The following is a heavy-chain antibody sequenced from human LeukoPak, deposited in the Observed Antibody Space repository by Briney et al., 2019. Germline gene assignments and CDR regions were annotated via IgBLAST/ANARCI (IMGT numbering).Heavy chain of an antibody. V-gene: IGHV3-23*01. Sequence: GGSLRLSCAASGFTFSSYAMSWVRQAPGKGLEWVSAISGSGGSTYYADSVKGRFTISRDNSKSTLYLQMNSLRAEDTAVYYCAKEEGVSLLFRSTSNFDYWGQGTLVTVSS. J-gene: IGHJ4*02. CDR1: GFTFSSYA. CDR3: AKEEGVSLLFRSTSNFDY. CDR2: ISGSGGST. D-gene: IGHD2-2*01.